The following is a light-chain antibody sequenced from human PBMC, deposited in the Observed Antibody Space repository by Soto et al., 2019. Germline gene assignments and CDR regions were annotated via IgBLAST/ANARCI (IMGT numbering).Light chain of an antibody. Sequence: EIVLTQSPATLSLYPRERATLPCRASQSVSSYLAWYQQKPGQAPSLLIYDASNRATGIPARFSVSGSGTHFTLTISSLEPEEFAVYYCQQRSTWPFFGPGTKVDIK. V-gene: IGKV3-11*01. J-gene: IGKJ3*01. CDR2: DAS. CDR1: QSVSSY. CDR3: QQRSTWPF.